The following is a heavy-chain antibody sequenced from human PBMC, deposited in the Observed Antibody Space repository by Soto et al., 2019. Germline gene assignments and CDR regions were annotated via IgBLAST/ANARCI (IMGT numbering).Heavy chain of an antibody. CDR1: GYRFTNYW. CDR2: IYPGDWDI. V-gene: IGHV5-51*01. D-gene: IGHD1-1*01. Sequence: GESLKISCETSGYRFTNYWIAWVRQMPGKGLEWIGIIYPGDWDIRYSPSFQGQVTISADRSVSTAYLQWSSLKASDTAIYYCARKLGTSNYGLDVWGQGTTVTVSS. CDR3: ARKLGTSNYGLDV. J-gene: IGHJ6*02.